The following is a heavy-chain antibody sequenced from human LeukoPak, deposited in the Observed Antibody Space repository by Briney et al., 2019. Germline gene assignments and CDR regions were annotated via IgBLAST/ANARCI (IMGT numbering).Heavy chain of an antibody. J-gene: IGHJ3*02. CDR3: ARDLDTYVVVIAYDAFDI. CDR2: IKQDGSEK. CDR1: GFTFSSYW. V-gene: IGHV3-7*01. D-gene: IGHD2-21*01. Sequence: AGGSLRLSCAASGFTFSSYWMSWVRQAPGKGLEWVANIKQDGSEKHYVDSVKGRFTISRDNAKISLYLQMNSLRTEDTAVYYCARDLDTYVVVIAYDAFDIWGQGTRVTVSS.